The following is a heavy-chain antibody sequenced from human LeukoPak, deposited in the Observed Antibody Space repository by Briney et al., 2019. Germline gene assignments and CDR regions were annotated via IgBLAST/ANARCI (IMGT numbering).Heavy chain of an antibody. CDR3: AKVVAGNIDYYFDY. CDR1: GFTFSSYG. V-gene: IGHV3-30*18. CDR2: ISYDGSNK. D-gene: IGHD2/OR15-2a*01. J-gene: IGHJ4*02. Sequence: GGSLRLSCAASGFTFSSYGMHWVRQAPGKGLEWVAVISYDGSNKYYADSVKGRFTISRDNSKNTLYLQMRNLRVEHTAVYYCAKVVAGNIDYYFDYWGQGILVAVSS.